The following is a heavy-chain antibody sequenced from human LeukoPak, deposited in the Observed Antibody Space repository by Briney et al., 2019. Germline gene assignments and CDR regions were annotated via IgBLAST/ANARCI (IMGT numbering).Heavy chain of an antibody. V-gene: IGHV3-33*01. CDR3: AREGIPYSGYAPEAAAFDI. CDR2: IWYDGSNK. Sequence: GGSLRLSCAASGFTFSSYGMHWVRQAPGKGLEWVAVIWYDGSNKYYADSVKGRFTISRDNSKNTLYLQMNSLRAEDTAVYYCAREGIPYSGYAPEAAAFDIWGQGTMVTVSS. D-gene: IGHD5-12*01. CDR1: GFTFSSYG. J-gene: IGHJ3*02.